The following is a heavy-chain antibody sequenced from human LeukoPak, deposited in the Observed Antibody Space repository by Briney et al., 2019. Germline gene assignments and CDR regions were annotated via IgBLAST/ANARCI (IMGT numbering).Heavy chain of an antibody. CDR3: ARGPVYSGYVCYFDD. Sequence: GRSLRLSCAASGFTFSSNWMYWVRQAPGKGLVWVSRINTDGSNTAYADPVKGRFTISRDNAKNTLYLQMNSLRAEDTAVYYCARGPVYSGYVCYFDDWGQGTLVTVSS. J-gene: IGHJ4*02. D-gene: IGHD5-12*01. CDR2: INTDGSNT. V-gene: IGHV3-74*01. CDR1: GFTFSSNW.